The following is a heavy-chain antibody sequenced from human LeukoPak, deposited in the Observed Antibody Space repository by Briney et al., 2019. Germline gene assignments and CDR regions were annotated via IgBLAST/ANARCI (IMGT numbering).Heavy chain of an antibody. Sequence: GRSLRLSCAASGFTFSSYGMHWARQAPGKGLEWVAVISYDGSNKYYADSVKGRFTISRDNSKNTLYLQMNSLRAEDTAVYYCAKGYSYGYSYGMDVWGQGTTVTVSS. CDR3: AKGYSYGYSYGMDV. V-gene: IGHV3-30*18. CDR1: GFTFSSYG. D-gene: IGHD5-18*01. CDR2: ISYDGSNK. J-gene: IGHJ6*02.